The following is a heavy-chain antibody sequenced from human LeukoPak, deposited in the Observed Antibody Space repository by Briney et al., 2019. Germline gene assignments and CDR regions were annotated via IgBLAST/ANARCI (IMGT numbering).Heavy chain of an antibody. D-gene: IGHD2-15*01. Sequence: SETLSLTCTVSGGSISSYYWSWIRQPPGKGLEWIGYIYYSGSTYYNQTLKSRLTISVDTSKNQFSLQLSSVTAADTAVYYCWLQRMVAAYFDSWGQGTLVTVSS. CDR1: GGSISSYY. CDR2: IYYSGST. CDR3: WLQRMVAAYFDS. J-gene: IGHJ4*02. V-gene: IGHV4-59*12.